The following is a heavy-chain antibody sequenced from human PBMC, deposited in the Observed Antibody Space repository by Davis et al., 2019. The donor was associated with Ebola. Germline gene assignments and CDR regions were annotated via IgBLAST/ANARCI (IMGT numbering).Heavy chain of an antibody. Sequence: PSETLSLTCTVSGGSISSGDYYWSWIRQPPGKGLEWIGYIYYSGSTNYNPSLKSRVTISVDTSKNQFSLKLSSVTAADTAVYYCARDPGYYYGSGRPYFDYWGQGTLVTVSS. D-gene: IGHD3-10*01. CDR3: ARDPGYYYGSGRPYFDY. CDR2: IYYSGST. J-gene: IGHJ4*02. CDR1: GGSISSGDYY. V-gene: IGHV4-61*08.